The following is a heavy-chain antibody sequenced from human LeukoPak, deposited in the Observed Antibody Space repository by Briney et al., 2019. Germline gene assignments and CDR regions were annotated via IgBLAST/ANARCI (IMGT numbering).Heavy chain of an antibody. CDR1: GFSIRSYE. J-gene: IGHJ6*03. CDR2: ISSSGTTI. CDR3: ARVELAPYYYYYMDV. Sequence: PGGSLRLSCAASGFSIRSYEMNWVRQAPGKGLEWVSYISSSGTTIYYADSVKGRFTISRDNAKNSLYLQMNSLRAEDTAVYYCARVELAPYYYYYMDVWGKGTTVTVSS. V-gene: IGHV3-48*03. D-gene: IGHD1-7*01.